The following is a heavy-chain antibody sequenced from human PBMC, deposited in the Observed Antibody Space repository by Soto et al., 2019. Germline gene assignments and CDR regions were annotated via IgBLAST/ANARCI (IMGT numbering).Heavy chain of an antibody. CDR3: VRDRSGSYLEGFDY. D-gene: IGHD1-26*01. CDR2: IKQDGSEK. CDR1: GFTFSSFW. V-gene: IGHV3-7*01. J-gene: IGHJ4*02. Sequence: GGSLRLACAASGFTFSSFWMTWVRQAPGKGLEWVANIKQDGSEKYYVDSVKGRFTISRDNARNSLFLEMKSLRSEDTAVYSCVRDRSGSYLEGFDYWGQGTLVTVSS.